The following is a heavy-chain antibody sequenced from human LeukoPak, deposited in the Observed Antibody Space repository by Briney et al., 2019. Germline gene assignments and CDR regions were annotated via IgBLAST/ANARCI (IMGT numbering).Heavy chain of an antibody. V-gene: IGHV4-34*01. CDR2: TSHSGST. J-gene: IGHJ4*02. CDR1: GGSFSGYY. Sequence: SETLSLTCAVYGGSFSGYYWSWIRQPPGKGLEWIGETSHSGSTHYNPSLESRVTISVDTSKKQFSLKLSSVTAADTAVYYCARGGPYDFWSGYYKNYFDYWGQGTLVTVSS. D-gene: IGHD3-3*01. CDR3: ARGGPYDFWSGYYKNYFDY.